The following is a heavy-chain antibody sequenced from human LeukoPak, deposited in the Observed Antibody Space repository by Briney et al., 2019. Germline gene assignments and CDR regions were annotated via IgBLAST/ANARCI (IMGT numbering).Heavy chain of an antibody. J-gene: IGHJ1*01. CDR1: GFVFSNYA. CDR3: ARDLGYHDSSGYLRGAEYFQH. V-gene: IGHV3-48*01. Sequence: GGSLRLSCAASGFVFSNYAMNWVRQAPGKGLEWISYISGGSDNIQYADSVKGRFTISRDNAENSLYLQMNSLRAEDTAVYYCARDLGYHDSSGYLRGAEYFQHWGQGTLVTVSS. D-gene: IGHD3-22*01. CDR2: ISGGSDNI.